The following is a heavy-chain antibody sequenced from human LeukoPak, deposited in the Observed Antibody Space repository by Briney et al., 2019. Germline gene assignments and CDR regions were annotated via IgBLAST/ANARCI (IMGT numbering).Heavy chain of an antibody. CDR1: GGSISSGGYY. Sequence: SETLSLTCNVSGGSISSGGYYWSWIRQHPGRGLEWIGYIYYSGNTYYNPSLESRVIISVDTSKTQFSLKLNSVTAAHTAVYYCARDRGSSSWYGMDVWGQGTTVTVSS. D-gene: IGHD6-13*01. V-gene: IGHV4-31*03. J-gene: IGHJ6*02. CDR3: ARDRGSSSWYGMDV. CDR2: IYYSGNT.